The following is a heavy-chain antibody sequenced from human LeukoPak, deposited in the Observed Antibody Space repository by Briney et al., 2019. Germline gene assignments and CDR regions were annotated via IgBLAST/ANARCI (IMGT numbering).Heavy chain of an antibody. CDR3: ARVIRRWLPRSALDY. Sequence: VASVKVSCKASGYTFTGYYMHWVRQAPGQGLEWMGWINPNSGGTNYAQKFQGRVTMTRDTSISTAYMDLSRLRSDDTAVYYCARVIRRWLPRSALDYWGQGTLVTVSS. J-gene: IGHJ4*02. D-gene: IGHD6-19*01. CDR1: GYTFTGYY. V-gene: IGHV1-2*02. CDR2: INPNSGGT.